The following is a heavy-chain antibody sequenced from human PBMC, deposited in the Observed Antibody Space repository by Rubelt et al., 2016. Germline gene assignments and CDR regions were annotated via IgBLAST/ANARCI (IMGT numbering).Heavy chain of an antibody. CDR3: ARVGALAARKIYYFDY. CDR1: GYTFTSYY. CDR2: INPSGGST. J-gene: IGHJ4*02. D-gene: IGHD6-6*01. V-gene: IGHV1-46*01. Sequence: QVQLVQSGAEVKKPGASVKVSCKASGYTFTSYYMHWVRQAPGQGLEWMGIINPSGGSTSYAQKFQGRVTMTTDTSTSTAYMELRSLRSDDTAVYYCARVGALAARKIYYFDYWGQGTLVTVSS.